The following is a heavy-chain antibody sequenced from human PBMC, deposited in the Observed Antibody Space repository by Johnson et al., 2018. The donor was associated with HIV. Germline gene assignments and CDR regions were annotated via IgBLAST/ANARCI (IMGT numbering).Heavy chain of an antibody. CDR2: IYSGGST. Sequence: VQLVESGGGLIQPGGSLRLSCAASGFTVSSNYMSWVRQAPGKGLEWVSVIYSGGSTYYADSVKGRFTVSRENAKNSLYLQMNSLRAGDTAVYYCARRRRYGDYFADAFDIWGQGTMVTVSS. CDR3: ARRRRYGDYFADAFDI. CDR1: GFTVSSNY. V-gene: IGHV3-53*01. J-gene: IGHJ3*02. D-gene: IGHD4-17*01.